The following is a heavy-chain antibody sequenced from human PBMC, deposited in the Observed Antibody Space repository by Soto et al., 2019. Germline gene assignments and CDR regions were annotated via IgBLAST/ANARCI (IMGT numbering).Heavy chain of an antibody. CDR1: GFTFSSYS. CDR3: ARGDLLYGAMVPFDY. Sequence: GGSLRLSCAASGFTFSSYSMNWVRQAPGKGLEWVSYISSSSSTIYYADSVKGRFTISRDNAKNSLYLQMNSLRDEDTAVYYCARGDLLYGAMVPFDYWGQGTLVTVSS. V-gene: IGHV3-48*02. D-gene: IGHD5-18*01. J-gene: IGHJ4*02. CDR2: ISSSSSTI.